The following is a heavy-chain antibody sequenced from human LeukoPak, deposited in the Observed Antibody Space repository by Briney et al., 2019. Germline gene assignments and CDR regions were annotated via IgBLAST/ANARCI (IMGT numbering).Heavy chain of an antibody. CDR3: AKLVGATPFDC. J-gene: IGHJ4*02. Sequence: PGGSLRLSCAASGFTFSSYGVSWVRQAPGKGLGWVSSIGGSGTSTYYADSVKGRFTISRDNSKNTLYLQMNSLRAEDTAVYYCAKLVGATPFDCWGQGTLVTVSS. CDR1: GFTFSSYG. V-gene: IGHV3-23*01. CDR2: IGGSGTST. D-gene: IGHD1-26*01.